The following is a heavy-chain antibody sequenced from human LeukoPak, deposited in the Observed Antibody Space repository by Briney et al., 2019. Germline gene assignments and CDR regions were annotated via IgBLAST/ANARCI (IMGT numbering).Heavy chain of an antibody. CDR3: ARGSIVARPLHYFDR. Sequence: PGGSLRLSCAASGFTVSSNYINWVRQAPGKGLEWVSVIYSGGSTYYADSVRGRFTISRDKSKNTLYLQMNSLKAEDTAVYYCARGSIVARPLHYFDRWGQGTLVTVSS. CDR1: GFTVSSNY. V-gene: IGHV3-53*01. J-gene: IGHJ4*02. CDR2: IYSGGST. D-gene: IGHD6-6*01.